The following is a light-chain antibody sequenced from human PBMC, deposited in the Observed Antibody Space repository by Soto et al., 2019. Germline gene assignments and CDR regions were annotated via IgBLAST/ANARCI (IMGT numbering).Light chain of an antibody. Sequence: QPVLTQPPSVSAAPRQRVTISCSGSTSNIGINAVNWYQHLPGAAPKLLIYYNNLLPSGVSDRFSGSKSGTSASLAISGLRSEDEGDYYCAAWDDTLNALVFGGGTKVTVL. CDR2: YNN. V-gene: IGLV1-36*01. CDR1: TSNIGINA. J-gene: IGLJ2*01. CDR3: AAWDDTLNALV.